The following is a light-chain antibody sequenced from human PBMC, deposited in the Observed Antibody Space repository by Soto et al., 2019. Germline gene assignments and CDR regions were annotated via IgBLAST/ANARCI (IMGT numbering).Light chain of an antibody. CDR2: AAS. V-gene: IGKV1-39*01. J-gene: IGKJ1*01. Sequence: DIQMIQSPSSLSSSVGDRVTITCRASQSITSYLNWYQQKPGKAPQLLIYAASSLQSGVPSRFSGSGSGTDVTLTISSLQPEDFATYFCQQSYTTPWTFGQGTKVEVK. CDR3: QQSYTTPWT. CDR1: QSITSY.